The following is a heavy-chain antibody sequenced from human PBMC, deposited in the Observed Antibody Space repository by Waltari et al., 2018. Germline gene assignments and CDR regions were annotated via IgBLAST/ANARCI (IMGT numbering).Heavy chain of an antibody. CDR1: GGSFSGYY. D-gene: IGHD2-21*02. V-gene: IGHV4-34*02. CDR3: VRLEDCSGPGGNCYSGDSFALDV. J-gene: IGHJ6*02. CDR2: INHAGNR. Sequence: QVQLQQWGAGLLQPSETLSLTCGVYGGSFSGYYWGWIRQPPGKGLGWIGEINHAGNRNYNPSLRSRVTMLVDTSRSQFSLKLSSMTAADTALYYCVRLEDCSGPGGNCYSGDSFALDVWGQGTTVTVSS.